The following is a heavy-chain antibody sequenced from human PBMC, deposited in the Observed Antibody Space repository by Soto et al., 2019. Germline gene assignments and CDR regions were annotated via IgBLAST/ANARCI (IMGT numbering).Heavy chain of an antibody. CDR2: ISAYNSNT. Sequence: GASIEVSCKTFGFTFSNFCFNWVRQAPGQRLEWMGWISAYNSNTNYAQKFQGRVTMTTDISTSTAHMELRSLTSDDTAVYYCAREIYDISTGYYKFFPHWGQGTLVTVSS. CDR3: AREIYDISTGYYKFFPH. D-gene: IGHD3-9*01. J-gene: IGHJ4*02. V-gene: IGHV1-18*01. CDR1: GFTFSNFC.